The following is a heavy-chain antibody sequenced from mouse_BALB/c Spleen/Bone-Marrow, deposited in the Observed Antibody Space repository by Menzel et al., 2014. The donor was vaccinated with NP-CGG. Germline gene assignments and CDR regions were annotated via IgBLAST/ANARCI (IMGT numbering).Heavy chain of an antibody. Sequence: QVQLQQSGAELVRPGSSVKISCKASGYAFSSYWMNWVKQRPGQGLEWIGQIYPGDGDTNYNGKFKGKATLTADKSSSTAYMQLSSPTSEDSAVYFCARRGYYGSSYYFDYWGQGTTLTVSS. CDR1: GYAFSSYW. J-gene: IGHJ2*01. CDR3: ARRGYYGSSYYFDY. D-gene: IGHD1-1*01. V-gene: IGHV1-80*01. CDR2: IYPGDGDT.